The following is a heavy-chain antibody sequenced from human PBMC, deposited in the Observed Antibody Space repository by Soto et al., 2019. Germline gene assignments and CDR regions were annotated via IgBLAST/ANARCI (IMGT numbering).Heavy chain of an antibody. V-gene: IGHV4-31*03. Sequence: SETLSLTCTVSGGSISSGGYYWSWIRQHPGKGLEWIGYIYYSGSTYYNPSLKSRVTISVDTSKNQFSLKLSSVTAADTAVYYCARCIVGATSHWFDPWGQGTLVTVSS. CDR2: IYYSGST. CDR3: ARCIVGATSHWFDP. D-gene: IGHD1-26*01. J-gene: IGHJ5*02. CDR1: GGSISSGGYY.